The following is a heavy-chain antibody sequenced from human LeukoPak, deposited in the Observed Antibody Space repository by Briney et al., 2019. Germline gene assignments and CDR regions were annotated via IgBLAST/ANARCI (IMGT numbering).Heavy chain of an antibody. D-gene: IGHD3-22*01. Sequence: GESLKISCKGSGYSFTTYRIGWVRQVPGKGLEWMGVVSPGDSETRYSPSFQGQVTISADKSISTAYLQWSSLKASDTAMYYCARHLDDSSGYYYRTMYYFDYWGQGTLVTVSS. CDR3: ARHLDDSSGYYYRTMYYFDY. CDR2: VSPGDSET. J-gene: IGHJ4*02. CDR1: GYSFTTYR. V-gene: IGHV5-51*01.